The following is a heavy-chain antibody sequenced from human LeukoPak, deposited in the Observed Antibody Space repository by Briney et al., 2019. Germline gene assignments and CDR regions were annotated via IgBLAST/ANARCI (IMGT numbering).Heavy chain of an antibody. J-gene: IGHJ5*02. CDR3: ARGVSGVTPP. V-gene: IGHV1-18*01. D-gene: IGHD4-23*01. CDR1: GYTFTSYD. CDR2: INTNNGNT. Sequence: ASVKVSCKTSGYTFTSYDVSWVRQAHGQGPEWLGWINTNNGNTHYAQSLQDRVTLTTDTSTSTAYMELRSLKSDDTAIYYCARGVSGVTPPWGQGTLVIVSS.